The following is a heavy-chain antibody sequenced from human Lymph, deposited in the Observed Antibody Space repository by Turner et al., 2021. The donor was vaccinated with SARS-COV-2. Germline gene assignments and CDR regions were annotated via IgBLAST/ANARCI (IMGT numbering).Heavy chain of an antibody. CDR1: GFTFSSHG. CDR3: AREGVVGATSGLDY. J-gene: IGHJ4*02. D-gene: IGHD1-26*01. V-gene: IGHV3-33*01. Sequence: VQLVESGGGVVQPGRSLRLSCSASGFTFSSHGMHWVRQAQGKGLEWVAVRWYDGSNKYHADSVKGRFTISRDNSKNTLYLQMNSLRAEDTAVYYCAREGVVGATSGLDYWGQGTLVTVSS. CDR2: RWYDGSNK.